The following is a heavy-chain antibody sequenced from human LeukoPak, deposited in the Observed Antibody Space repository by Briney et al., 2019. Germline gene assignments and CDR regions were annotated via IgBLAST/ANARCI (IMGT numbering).Heavy chain of an antibody. Sequence: GGSLRLSCAASGFTFSSYAMHWVRQAPGKGLEWVAIISYDGSNKFYADSVKGRFTISRDNSKNTLYLQMNSLRAEDTAVYYCAKETARPAGVFEYWGQGTRVTVSS. CDR1: GFTFSSYA. CDR2: ISYDGSNK. J-gene: IGHJ4*02. V-gene: IGHV3-30*18. CDR3: AKETARPAGVFEY. D-gene: IGHD1-14*01.